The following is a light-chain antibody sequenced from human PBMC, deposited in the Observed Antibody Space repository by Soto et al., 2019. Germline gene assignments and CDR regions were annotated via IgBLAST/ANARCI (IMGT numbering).Light chain of an antibody. V-gene: IGLV4-69*01. Sequence: QPVLTQPPSASASLGASVKLTCTLSSGHSSYAIAWHQQQPEKGPRYLMDLNNDGSHTKGDGIPDRFSGSSSGAERYLIISLLQSEDEDDYYWTTWGTGFEVFGGGTKLTVL. CDR1: SGHSSYA. CDR3: TTWGTGFEV. J-gene: IGLJ2*01. CDR2: LNNDGSH.